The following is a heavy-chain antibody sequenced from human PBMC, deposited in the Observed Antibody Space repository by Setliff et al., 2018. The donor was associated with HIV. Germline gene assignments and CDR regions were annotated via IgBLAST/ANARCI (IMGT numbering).Heavy chain of an antibody. CDR1: GGSISSHY. CDR3: VRDRALRFSQSPSLHSFDV. Sequence: SETLSLTCTVSGGSISSHYWGGIRPPPGKGLEWIGSIYXSGRASYNPSRRSRASLSIDTSKNRFSLRLNPVTAADTAVYYCVRDRALRFSQSPSLHSFDVWGQGILVTVSS. CDR2: IYXSGRA. J-gene: IGHJ4*01. V-gene: IGHV4-4*07.